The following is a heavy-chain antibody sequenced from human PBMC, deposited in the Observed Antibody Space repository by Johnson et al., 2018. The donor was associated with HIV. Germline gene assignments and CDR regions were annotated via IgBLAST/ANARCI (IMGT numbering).Heavy chain of an antibody. V-gene: IGHV3-7*02. J-gene: IGHJ3*02. CDR1: GFTFSSYW. D-gene: IGHD4-23*01. CDR2: IKQDGSEK. Sequence: VQLVESGGGLVQPGGSLRLSCAASGFTFSSYWMSWVRQAPGKGLEWVANIKQDGSEKYYVDSVKGRFTISRDNAKNSLYLQMNSLRVEDTAVYYCAKSPGKDHGGNSGAFDIWGQGTMVTVSS. CDR3: AKSPGKDHGGNSGAFDI.